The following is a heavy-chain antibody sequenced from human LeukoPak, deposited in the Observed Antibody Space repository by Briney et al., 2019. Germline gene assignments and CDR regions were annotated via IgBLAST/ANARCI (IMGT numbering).Heavy chain of an antibody. CDR1: AGSVTNGDYY. CDR2: VYYTGST. Sequence: SETLSLTCTVSAGSVTNGDYYWSWLRQPPGKALEWIGFVYYTGSTYYTPSLEGRATISVDTSKNQFSVKLSSVTAADTAVYYCAREALGIDYWGQGTLVTVSS. V-gene: IGHV4-61*08. J-gene: IGHJ4*02. CDR3: AREALGIDY. D-gene: IGHD7-27*01.